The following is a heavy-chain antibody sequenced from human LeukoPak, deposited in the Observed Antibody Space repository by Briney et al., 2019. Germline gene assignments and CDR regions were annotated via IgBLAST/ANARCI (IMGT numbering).Heavy chain of an antibody. Sequence: GGSLRLSCAASGFTFSSYSMNWVRQAPGKGLGWVSSISSSSSYIYYADSVKGRFTISRDNAKNSLYLQMNSLRAEDTAVYYCARTWAYYYGSGSYPDYYYYGMDVWGQGTTVTVSS. CDR1: GFTFSSYS. J-gene: IGHJ6*02. CDR3: ARTWAYYYGSGSYPDYYYYGMDV. D-gene: IGHD3-10*01. V-gene: IGHV3-21*01. CDR2: ISSSSSYI.